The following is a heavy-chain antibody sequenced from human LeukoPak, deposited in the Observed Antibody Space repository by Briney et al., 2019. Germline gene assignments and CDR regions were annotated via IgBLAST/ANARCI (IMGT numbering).Heavy chain of an antibody. CDR3: ARXDRXYYGSGSYDY. D-gene: IGHD3-10*01. CDR1: GGSFSGYY. V-gene: IGHV4-34*01. J-gene: IGHJ4*02. CDR2: INHSGST. Sequence: SETLSLTCAVYGGSFSGYYWSWIRQPPGKGVEWIGEINHSGSTNYNPSLKSRGTISVDTSKNQFSLKLSSVTAADTAVYYCARXDRXYYGSGSYDYWGQGTLVTVSS.